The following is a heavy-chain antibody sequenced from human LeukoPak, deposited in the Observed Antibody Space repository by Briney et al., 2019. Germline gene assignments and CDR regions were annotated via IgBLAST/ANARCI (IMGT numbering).Heavy chain of an antibody. V-gene: IGHV1-2*02. CDR1: GYTFTGYY. Sequence: ASVKVSCKASGYTFTGYYMHWVRRAPGQGLEWMGWINPNSGGTNYAQKFQGRVTMTRDTSISTAYMELSRLRSDDTAVYYCARGGYYYDSSGYYTGDYWGQGTLVTVSS. CDR2: INPNSGGT. D-gene: IGHD3-22*01. CDR3: ARGGYYYDSSGYYTGDY. J-gene: IGHJ4*02.